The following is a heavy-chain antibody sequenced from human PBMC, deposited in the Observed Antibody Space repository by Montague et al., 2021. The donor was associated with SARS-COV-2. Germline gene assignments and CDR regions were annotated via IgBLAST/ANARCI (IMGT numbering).Heavy chain of an antibody. J-gene: IGHJ4*02. D-gene: IGHD4-17*01. V-gene: IGHV6-1*01. CDR3: VRDTGSAQAGFDA. CDR1: GDSVWSNTAA. Sequence: CAISGDSVWSNTAAWNWIRQSPSGGLEWLGRTNYRSKCTSYCATSVEGRISIDPDTSKNQFFLHLRSVTPEDTGVYYCVRDTGSAQAGFDAWGQGTLVTVSS. CDR2: TNYRSKCTS.